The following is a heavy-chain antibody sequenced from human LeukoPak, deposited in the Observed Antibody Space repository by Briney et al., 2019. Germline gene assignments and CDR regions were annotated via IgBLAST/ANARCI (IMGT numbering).Heavy chain of an antibody. CDR1: GGSISSGSYY. V-gene: IGHV4-61*02. J-gene: IGHJ4*02. D-gene: IGHD3-10*01. Sequence: SETLSLTCTVPGGSISSGSYYWSWIRQPAGKGLEWIGRIYTSGSTNYNPSLKSRITISVDTSKNQFSLNLSSVTAADTAVYYCAKGRGIWGQGTLVTVSS. CDR2: IYTSGST. CDR3: AKGRGI.